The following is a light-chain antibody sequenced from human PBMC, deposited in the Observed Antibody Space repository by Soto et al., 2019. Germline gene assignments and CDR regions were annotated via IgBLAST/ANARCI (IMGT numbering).Light chain of an antibody. J-gene: IGKJ4*01. Sequence: EVVMTQFPATLSVSPGERATLSCRASESIFSKLAWYQQKVGQTPRLVIFGASTRATGIPDRFSCSESGTDLTLTISIQQSEDFGIYYCQQYNKCPPTFGGGTKVEI. V-gene: IGKV3-15*01. CDR3: QQYNKCPPT. CDR1: ESIFSK. CDR2: GAS.